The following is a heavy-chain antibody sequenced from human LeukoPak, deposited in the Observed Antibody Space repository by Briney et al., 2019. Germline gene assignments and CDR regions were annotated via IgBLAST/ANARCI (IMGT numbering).Heavy chain of an antibody. CDR3: ARGERALDAFDI. Sequence: ASVKVSCKASGYTFSGYDISWVRQAPGQGLEWMGRINTYNGNTDYAQRFQGRVTMTTDTSTTTAYMELRTLRSDDTAVYYCARGERALDAFDIWGRGTMVTVSS. J-gene: IGHJ3*02. V-gene: IGHV1-18*01. CDR1: GYTFSGYD. CDR2: INTYNGNT.